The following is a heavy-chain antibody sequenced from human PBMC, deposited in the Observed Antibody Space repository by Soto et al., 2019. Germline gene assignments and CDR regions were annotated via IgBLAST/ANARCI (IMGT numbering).Heavy chain of an antibody. V-gene: IGHV4-61*01. D-gene: IGHD2-8*01. CDR3: SRFVRSFTATTCYNGADV. CDR1: GGFVNSDTHS. Sequence: SETLSLTCTVSGGFVNSDTHSWSWIRQTPGKRLEWIGFIYSGGSTKNSSLRSRVTMSVDTSKNQFSLKMRSVIVADTAVYHCSRFVRSFTATTCYNGADVWGQGITVTVSS. CDR2: IYSGGST. J-gene: IGHJ6*02.